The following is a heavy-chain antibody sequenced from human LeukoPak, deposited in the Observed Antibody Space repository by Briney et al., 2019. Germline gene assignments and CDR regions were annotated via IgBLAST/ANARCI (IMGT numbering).Heavy chain of an antibody. CDR3: ARDRADWNFDL. D-gene: IGHD6-25*01. CDR1: TFTFSTYW. V-gene: IGHV3-74*01. Sequence: GGSLTLSCAASTFTFSTYWMHWVRQAPGKGLVWVSRISSDGSSTSYADSVKGRFTISRDNSKNTLYLQMNSLRAEDTAVYYCARDRADWNFDLWGRATLVTVSS. J-gene: IGHJ2*01. CDR2: ISSDGSST.